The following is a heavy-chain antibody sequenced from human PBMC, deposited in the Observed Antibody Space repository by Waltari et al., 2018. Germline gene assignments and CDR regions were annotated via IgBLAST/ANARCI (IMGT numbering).Heavy chain of an antibody. J-gene: IGHJ4*02. D-gene: IGHD2-2*02. Sequence: QVQLVESGGGVVQPGRSLRLSCAASGFTFGSYAMHWVRQAPGKGLEWVAIISYDGTTTYYADSVKGLFTLSRDNSKNTLYLQMNSLVFEDTAIYYCAKPDCTTTNCYTCTDWGQGALVTVSS. CDR2: ISYDGTTT. CDR1: GFTFGSYA. V-gene: IGHV3-30-3*02. CDR3: AKPDCTTTNCYTCTD.